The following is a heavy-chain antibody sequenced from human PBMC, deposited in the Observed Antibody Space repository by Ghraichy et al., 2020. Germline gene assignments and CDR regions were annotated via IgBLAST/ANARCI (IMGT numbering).Heavy chain of an antibody. V-gene: IGHV4-31*03. Sequence: SETLSLTCTVSGDSISSGGYYWSWIRQHPGKGLEWIGYIYYSGSTYYNPSLKSRVTISVDTSKNQFSLKLSSVTAADTAVYYCARETYCGGDCFWFDYWGQGTLVTVSS. D-gene: IGHD2-21*02. J-gene: IGHJ4*02. CDR2: IYYSGST. CDR3: ARETYCGGDCFWFDY. CDR1: GDSISSGGYY.